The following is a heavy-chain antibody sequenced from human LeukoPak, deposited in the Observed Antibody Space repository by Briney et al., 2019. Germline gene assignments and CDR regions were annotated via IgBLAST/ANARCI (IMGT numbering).Heavy chain of an antibody. V-gene: IGHV3-7*01. J-gene: IGHJ4*02. CDR3: AKFSGGY. CDR1: GFTFSRYW. CDR2: IRDDGSDK. Sequence: GGSLRFSCAASGFTFSRYWMSWVRQAPGKGLEWVANIRDDGSDKYYVDSVKGRFTISRDNAKNSLYLQMNSLRAEDTAVYYCAKFSGGYWGQGTLVTVSS. D-gene: IGHD3-16*01.